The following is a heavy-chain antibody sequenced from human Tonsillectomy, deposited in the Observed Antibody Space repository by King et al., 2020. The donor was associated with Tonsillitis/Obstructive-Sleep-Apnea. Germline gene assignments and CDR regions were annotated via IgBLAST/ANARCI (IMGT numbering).Heavy chain of an antibody. Sequence: QLVQSGAGVKKPGASVKVSCKASGYTFTSYGISWVRQAPGQGLEWMGWISAYNDNTNYAQNVQGRVTMTTDTSTSTPYMERRSLRSDDTAVYYCARDPVLYSGSRPHPDAVDICGQGTMVTVSS. CDR3: ARDPVLYSGSRPHPDAVDI. J-gene: IGHJ3*02. V-gene: IGHV1-18*01. CDR1: GYTFTSYG. D-gene: IGHD1-26*01. CDR2: ISAYNDNT.